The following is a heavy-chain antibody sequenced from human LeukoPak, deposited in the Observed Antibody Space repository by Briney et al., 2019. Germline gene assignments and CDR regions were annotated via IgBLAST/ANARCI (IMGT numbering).Heavy chain of an antibody. CDR2: ISGSGGST. CDR3: AKAPDNLNGWYYGDY. CDR1: GFTFSSYA. V-gene: IGHV3-23*01. Sequence: PGGSLRLSCAASGFTFSSYAMSWVRQAPGKGLAWVSAISGSGGSTYYADSVKGRFTISRDNSKNTLYLQMNSLRAEDTAVYYCAKAPDNLNGWYYGDYWGQGTLVTVSS. J-gene: IGHJ4*02. D-gene: IGHD6-19*01.